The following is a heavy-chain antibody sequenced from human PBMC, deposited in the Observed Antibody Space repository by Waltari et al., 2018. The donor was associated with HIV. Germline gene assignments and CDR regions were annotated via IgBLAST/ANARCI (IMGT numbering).Heavy chain of an antibody. CDR3: ARDMHSSSVYYFDY. CDR2: IYYSGST. CDR1: GGSISSYY. V-gene: IGHV4-59*01. D-gene: IGHD6-13*01. J-gene: IGHJ4*02. Sequence: QVQLQESGPGLVKPSETLSLTCTVSGGSISSYYWSWIRQPPGKGLEWIGYIYYSGSTNYNPSLKSRVTISVDTSKNQFSLKLSSVTAADTAVYYCARDMHSSSVYYFDYWGQGTLVTVSS.